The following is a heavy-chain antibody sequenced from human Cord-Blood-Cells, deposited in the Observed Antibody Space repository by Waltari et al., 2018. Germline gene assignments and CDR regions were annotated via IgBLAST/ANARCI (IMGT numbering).Heavy chain of an antibody. J-gene: IGHJ4*02. CDR2: ISYDGSNK. V-gene: IGHV3-30*18. Sequence: QVQLVESGGGVVQPGRSLRLPCAASGFTFRSYGMHRVRPAPGKGLDWVAVISYDGSNKYYADSVKGRFTISRDNSKNTLYLQMNSLRAEDTAVYYCAKDLDGSSVSEFDYWGQGTLVTVSS. CDR1: GFTFRSYG. D-gene: IGHD6-6*01. CDR3: AKDLDGSSVSEFDY.